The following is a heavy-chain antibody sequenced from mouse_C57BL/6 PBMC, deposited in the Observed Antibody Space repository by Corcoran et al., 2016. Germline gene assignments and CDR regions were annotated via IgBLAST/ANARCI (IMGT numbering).Heavy chain of an antibody. J-gene: IGHJ2*01. CDR2: INTYSGVP. D-gene: IGHD1-1*01. Sequence: QIQLVQSGPELKKPGETVKISCKASGYTFTTYGMSWVKQAPGKGLKWMGWINTYSGVPTYADDFKGRFAFSLDTSASTAYLQINNLKNEDTATYFCAILITTVVYFDYWGQGTTLTVSS. V-gene: IGHV9-3*01. CDR1: GYTFTTYG. CDR3: AILITTVVYFDY.